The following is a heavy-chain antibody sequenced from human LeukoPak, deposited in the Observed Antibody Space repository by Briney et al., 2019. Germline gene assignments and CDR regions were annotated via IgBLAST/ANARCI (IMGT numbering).Heavy chain of an antibody. V-gene: IGHV1-2*02. CDR1: GYTFTGYY. CDR2: INPNSGGT. D-gene: IGHD4-11*01. J-gene: IGHJ3*02. Sequence: ASVKVSCKASGYTFTGYYMHWVRQAPGQGLEWMGWINPNSGGTNYAQKFQGRVTMTRDTSISTAYMELSRLRSDDTAVYYCAKVGGYSNSRHAFDIWGQGTMVTVSS. CDR3: AKVGGYSNSRHAFDI.